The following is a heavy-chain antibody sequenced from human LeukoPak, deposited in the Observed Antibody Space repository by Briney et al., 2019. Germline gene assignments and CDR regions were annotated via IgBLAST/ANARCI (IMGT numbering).Heavy chain of an antibody. CDR2: ISDSSNTI. CDR1: GFTFSSYS. D-gene: IGHD5-18*01. Sequence: GGSLRLSCAASGFTFSSYSMNWVRQASGKGLEWVSYISDSSNTIYYADSVKGRFTISRDNAKNPLYLQMNGLRAEDTALYFCARRAYGYSFEYWGQGTLVTVSS. V-gene: IGHV3-48*01. J-gene: IGHJ4*02. CDR3: ARRAYGYSFEY.